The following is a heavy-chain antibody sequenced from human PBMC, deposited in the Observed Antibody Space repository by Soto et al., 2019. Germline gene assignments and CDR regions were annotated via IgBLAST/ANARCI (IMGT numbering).Heavy chain of an antibody. CDR1: GGTFSSYT. D-gene: IGHD4-17*01. Sequence: QVQLGQSGAEVKKPGSSVKVSCKASGGTFSSYTISWVRQAPGQGLEWMGRIIPILGIANYAQKFQGRVTITADKSTSTAYMELSSLRSEDTAVYYCASGNDYGGKDAFDIWGQGTMVTVSS. J-gene: IGHJ3*02. CDR2: IIPILGIA. CDR3: ASGNDYGGKDAFDI. V-gene: IGHV1-69*02.